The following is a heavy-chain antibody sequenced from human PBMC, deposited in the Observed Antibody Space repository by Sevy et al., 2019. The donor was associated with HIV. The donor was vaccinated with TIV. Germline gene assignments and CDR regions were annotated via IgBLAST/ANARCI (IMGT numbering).Heavy chain of an antibody. CDR2: ISYDGSNK. J-gene: IGHJ4*01. V-gene: IGHV3-30*18. D-gene: IGHD5-18*01. CDR3: SKGTAMVSAY. CDR1: GFTFSSYG. Sequence: GGSLRLSCAASGFTFSSYGMHWVRQAPGKGLEWVAVISYDGSNKYYADSVKGRFTISRDNSKNTLYLQMNSLRAVDKGVYYCSKGTAMVSAYWGQGTLVTVSS.